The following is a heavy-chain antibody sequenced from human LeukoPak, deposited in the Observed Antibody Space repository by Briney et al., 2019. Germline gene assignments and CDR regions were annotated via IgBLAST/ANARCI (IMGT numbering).Heavy chain of an antibody. J-gene: IGHJ6*03. V-gene: IGHV3-20*04. CDR3: ARDRSITGSSSEVSYYYYYYMDV. D-gene: IGHD1-20*01. CDR2: INWNGGST. Sequence: GGSLRLSCAASGFTFDDYGMSWVRQAPGKGLEWVSGINWNGGSTGYADSVKGRFTISRDNAKNSLYLQMNSLRAEDTAVYYCARDRSITGSSSEVSYYYYYYMDVWGKGTTVTVSS. CDR1: GFTFDDYG.